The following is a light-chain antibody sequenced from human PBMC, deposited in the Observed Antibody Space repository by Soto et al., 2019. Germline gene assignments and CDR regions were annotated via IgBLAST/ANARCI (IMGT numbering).Light chain of an antibody. J-gene: IGKJ1*01. V-gene: IGKV3-15*01. CDR3: LQYHNLWA. Sequence: IVMTQSPATLSVSPGERVTLSCRASQNIYSNIAWYQQRPGQVPRLLIYRASTRATGVPARFSGSGSGTDFTLTISSLQSEDFTVYSCLQYHNLWAFGQGTKVEIK. CDR1: QNIYSN. CDR2: RAS.